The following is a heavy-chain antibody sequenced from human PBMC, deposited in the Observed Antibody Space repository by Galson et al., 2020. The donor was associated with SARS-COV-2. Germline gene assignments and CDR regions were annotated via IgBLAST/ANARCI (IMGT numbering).Heavy chain of an antibody. V-gene: IGHV3-33*01. J-gene: IGHJ4*02. CDR1: GFTFSDHA. Sequence: GESLKISCAASGFTFSDHAMPWVRQAPGKGLEWVAQIFFDGSEKYYGDSVRGRFTISRDSSKNTVYLQMNNLRVDDTAVYYCARDGQSSRGWAFDYWGQGTLLTVSS. CDR3: ARDGQSSRGWAFDY. CDR2: IFFDGSEK. D-gene: IGHD6-19*01.